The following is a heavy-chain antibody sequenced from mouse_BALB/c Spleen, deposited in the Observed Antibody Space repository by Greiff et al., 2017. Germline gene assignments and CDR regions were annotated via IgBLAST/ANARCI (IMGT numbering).Heavy chain of an antibody. CDR2: IHYSGST. J-gene: IGHJ3*01. V-gene: IGHV3-1*02. D-gene: IGHD1-2*01. CDR1: GYSITSGYS. CDR3: ARGDYGYWFAY. Sequence: EVQVVESGPDLVKPSQSLSLTCPVTGYSITSGYSWPWIRQFPGNKLEWMGYIHYSGSTNYNPSLKSRISITRDTSKNQFFLQLNSVTTEDTATYYCARGDYGYWFAYWGQGTLVTVSA.